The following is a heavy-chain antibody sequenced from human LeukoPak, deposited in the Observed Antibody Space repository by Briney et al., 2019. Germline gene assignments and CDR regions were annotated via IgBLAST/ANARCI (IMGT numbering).Heavy chain of an antibody. Sequence: SETLSLTCTVSGGSISSYYWSWIRQPPGKGLEWIGYIYDSGSTNYNPSLKSRVTISVDKSKNQFSLKLSSVTAADTAVYYCARDTYYYDSSGYYHWGQGTLVTVSS. V-gene: IGHV4-59*12. J-gene: IGHJ5*02. CDR3: ARDTYYYDSSGYYH. D-gene: IGHD3-22*01. CDR1: GGSISSYY. CDR2: IYDSGST.